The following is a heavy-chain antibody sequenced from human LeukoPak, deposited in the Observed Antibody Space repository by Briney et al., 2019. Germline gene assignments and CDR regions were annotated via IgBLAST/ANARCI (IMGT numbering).Heavy chain of an antibody. V-gene: IGHV4-30-4*08. CDR2: IYYSGST. Sequence: NPSETLSLTCTVSGGSISSGDYYWSWIRQPPGKGLEWIGYIYYSGSTYYNPSLKSRVTISVDTSKNQFSLKLSSVTAADTAVYYCASVDSSSSYFDYWGQGTLVTVSS. CDR3: ASVDSSSSYFDY. D-gene: IGHD6-6*01. J-gene: IGHJ4*02. CDR1: GGSISSGDYY.